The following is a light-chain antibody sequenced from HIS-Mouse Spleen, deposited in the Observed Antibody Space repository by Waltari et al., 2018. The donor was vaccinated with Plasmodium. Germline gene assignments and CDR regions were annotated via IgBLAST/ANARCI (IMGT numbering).Light chain of an antibody. CDR2: GKN. Sequence: SSELTQDPAVSVALGQTVRITCQGDSLRSYYASWYQPKPGQAPVLVIYGKNNRPSGSPDRFSGSSSGNTASLTITGAQAEDEADYYCNSRDSSGNHQVFGGGTKLTVL. CDR1: SLRSYY. CDR3: NSRDSSGNHQV. V-gene: IGLV3-19*01. J-gene: IGLJ3*02.